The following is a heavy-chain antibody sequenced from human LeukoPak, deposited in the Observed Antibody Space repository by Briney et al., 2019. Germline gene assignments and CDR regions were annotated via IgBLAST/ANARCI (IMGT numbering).Heavy chain of an antibody. CDR3: ARERYSSGWYSFDY. CDR1: GFTVSSNY. D-gene: IGHD6-19*01. J-gene: IGHJ4*02. V-gene: IGHV3-66*01. Sequence: GGSLRLSCAASGFTVSSNYMSWVRQAPGKGLEWVSVIYSGGSTYYADSVKGRFTIARHNSKNTLYLQMNSLRAEDTAVYYCARERYSSGWYSFDYWGQGTLVTVSS. CDR2: IYSGGST.